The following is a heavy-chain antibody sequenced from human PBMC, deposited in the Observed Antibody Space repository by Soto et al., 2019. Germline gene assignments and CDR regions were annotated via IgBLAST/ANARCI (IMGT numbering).Heavy chain of an antibody. D-gene: IGHD3-10*01. CDR2: ISFDGRNT. CDR1: GFTFNNYG. Sequence: QVQLVESGGGVVQPGRSLRLSCAASGFTFNNYGMHWVRQAPGKGLEWMVVISFDGRNTYYADSVKGRFTISRDNSKDKLYLLMISLRAQDKAVYYCAKQSGAGSYCNAGCGGHFVYVGQGTLVTFSS. V-gene: IGHV3-30*18. J-gene: IGHJ4*02. CDR3: AKQSGAGSYCNAGCGGHFVY.